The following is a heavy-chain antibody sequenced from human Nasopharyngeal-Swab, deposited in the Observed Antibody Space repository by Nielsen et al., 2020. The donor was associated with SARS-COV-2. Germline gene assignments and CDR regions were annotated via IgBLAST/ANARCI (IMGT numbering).Heavy chain of an antibody. D-gene: IGHD2-2*01. CDR3: TTDLMYCSSTSCYSFDY. CDR2: IKSKTDGGTT. J-gene: IGHJ4*02. Sequence: VRQMPGKGLEWVGRIKSKTDGGTTDYAAPVKGRFTISRDDSKNTLYQQMNSLKTEDTAVYYCTTDLMYCSSTSCYSFDYWGQGTLVTVSS. V-gene: IGHV3-15*01.